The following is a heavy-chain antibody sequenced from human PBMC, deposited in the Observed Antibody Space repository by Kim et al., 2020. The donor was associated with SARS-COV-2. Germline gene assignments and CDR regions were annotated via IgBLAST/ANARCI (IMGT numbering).Heavy chain of an antibody. CDR2: IYYSGST. CDR3: ARQWFGELSSNWFDP. D-gene: IGHD3-10*01. CDR1: GGFISSYY. J-gene: IGHJ5*02. Sequence: SETLSLTCTVSGGFISSYYWSWIRQPPGKGLEWIGYIYYSGSTNYNPSLKSRVTISVDTSKNQFSLKLSSVTAADTAVYYCARQWFGELSSNWFDPWGQG. V-gene: IGHV4-59*08.